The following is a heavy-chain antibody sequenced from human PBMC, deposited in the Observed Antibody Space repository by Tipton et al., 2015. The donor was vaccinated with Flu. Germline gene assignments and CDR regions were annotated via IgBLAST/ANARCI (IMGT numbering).Heavy chain of an antibody. CDR1: GGSFSGYY. D-gene: IGHD6-19*01. CDR3: ARESTTYSSGWYRVADAFDV. J-gene: IGHJ3*01. CDR2: INHSGST. Sequence: TLSLTCAVYGGSFSGYYWSWIRQPPGKGLEWIGEINHSGSTNYNPSLKSRVTISVDTSKNQFSLKLSSVTAADTAVYYCARESTTYSSGWYRVADAFDVWGQGTMVTVSS. V-gene: IGHV4-34*01.